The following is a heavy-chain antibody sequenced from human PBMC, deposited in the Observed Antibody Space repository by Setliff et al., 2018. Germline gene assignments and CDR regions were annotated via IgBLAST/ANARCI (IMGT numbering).Heavy chain of an antibody. CDR2: IYSSGNT. D-gene: IGHD3-10*01. CDR1: GDSIINYY. V-gene: IGHV4-59*08. Sequence: SETLSLTCTVSGDSIINYYWSWIRQPPGKGLEWIGDIYSSGNTNYNPSLKSRVTISVDTSKNQFSLNLTSVTATDTAVYYCARHEFVGGYYGSVTYRHFDYWGQGILVTVSS. CDR3: ARHEFVGGYYGSVTYRHFDY. J-gene: IGHJ4*02.